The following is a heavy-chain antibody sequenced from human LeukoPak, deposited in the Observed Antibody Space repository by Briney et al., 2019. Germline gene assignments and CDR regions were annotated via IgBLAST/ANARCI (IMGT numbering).Heavy chain of an antibody. V-gene: IGHV3-33*01. D-gene: IGHD4-23*01. Sequence: GGSLRPSCAASGFTFSSYGMHWVRQAPGKGLEWVAFIWYDGINKYYGDPVKGRFTISRDDSKNTLYLQMNSLSAEDTAVYYCARDAGERWTIDFDFWGQGTLVTVSS. CDR1: GFTFSSYG. CDR2: IWYDGINK. J-gene: IGHJ4*02. CDR3: ARDAGERWTIDFDF.